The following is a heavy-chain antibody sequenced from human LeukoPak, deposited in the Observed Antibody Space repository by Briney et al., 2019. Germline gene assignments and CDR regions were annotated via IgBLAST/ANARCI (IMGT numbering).Heavy chain of an antibody. CDR1: GGSISSAGYS. CDR3: ATLKPYYYDSSGSFDY. V-gene: IGHV4-30-2*01. Sequence: PSETLSLTCAVSGGSISSAGYSWGWIRQPPGKGLEWIGYIFHSGTTYYNPSLKSRVTISPDRSKNQFSLKLSSVTAADTAVYYCATLKPYYYDSSGSFDYWGQGTLVTVSS. D-gene: IGHD3-22*01. J-gene: IGHJ4*02. CDR2: IFHSGTT.